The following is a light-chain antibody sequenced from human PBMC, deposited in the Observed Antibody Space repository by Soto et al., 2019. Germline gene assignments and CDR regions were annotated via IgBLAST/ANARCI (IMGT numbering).Light chain of an antibody. CDR2: DAS. CDR1: QSVSSY. CDR3: QQRSNWPLT. V-gene: IGKV3-15*01. Sequence: EIVMTQSPATLSVSPGERATLSCRASQSVSSYLAWYQQKPGLPPRLLIYDASTRATGIPDRFSGSGSGTDFTLTISSLQSADFAVYYCQQRSNWPLTFGGGTKVEIK. J-gene: IGKJ4*01.